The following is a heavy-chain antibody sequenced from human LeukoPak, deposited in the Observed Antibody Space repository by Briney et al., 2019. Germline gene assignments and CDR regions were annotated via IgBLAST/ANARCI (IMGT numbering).Heavy chain of an antibody. CDR1: GYTFTGYY. Sequence: ASVKVSCKASGYTFTGYYMHWVRQAPGQGLEWMGWINPNSSGTNNAQQSQGRVTTTRDKSISKAYMELSKPRSDDPAVYSCARVGFEYGDNRWFDPWGQGTLVTVSS. V-gene: IGHV1-2*02. J-gene: IGHJ5*02. D-gene: IGHD4-17*01. CDR3: ARVGFEYGDNRWFDP. CDR2: INPNSSGT.